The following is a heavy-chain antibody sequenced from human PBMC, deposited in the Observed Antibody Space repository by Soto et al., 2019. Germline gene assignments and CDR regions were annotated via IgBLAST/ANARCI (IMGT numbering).Heavy chain of an antibody. Sequence: PGGSLRLSCAASGFTFSSYAMSWVRQAPGKGLEWVSAVSGSGGSTYYADSVKGRFTISRDNSKNTLYLQMNSLRAEDTAVYYCAKDKNDILTGYYPEYNWFDPWGQGTLVTVSS. CDR2: VSGSGGST. V-gene: IGHV3-23*01. CDR3: AKDKNDILTGYYPEYNWFDP. J-gene: IGHJ5*01. CDR1: GFTFSSYA. D-gene: IGHD3-9*01.